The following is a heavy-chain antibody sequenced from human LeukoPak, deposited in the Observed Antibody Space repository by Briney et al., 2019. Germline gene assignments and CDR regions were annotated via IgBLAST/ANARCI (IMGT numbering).Heavy chain of an antibody. CDR3: ARGLLFDY. V-gene: IGHV3-48*04. Sequence: PGGSLRLSRAASGFTFSSYSMNWVRQAPGKGLEWVSYISSSSSTIYYADSVKGRFTISRDNAKNSLYLQMNSLRAEDTAVYYCARGLLFDYWGQGTLVTVSS. CDR2: ISSSSSTI. CDR1: GFTFSSYS. J-gene: IGHJ4*02. D-gene: IGHD1-26*01.